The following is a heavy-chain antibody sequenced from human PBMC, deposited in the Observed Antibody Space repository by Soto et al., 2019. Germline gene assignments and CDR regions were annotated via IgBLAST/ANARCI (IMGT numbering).Heavy chain of an antibody. CDR2: IYYSGST. CDR1: GGSVSSGSYH. CDR3: ARLRRDIVVVAALYLDH. J-gene: IGHJ4*02. Sequence: QVQLQESGPGLVKPSETLSLTCTVSGGSVSSGSYHWSWIRQPPGKGLEWIGYIYYSGSTNYNPSLKSRDTISVDTSKNQFSLKLSSVTAADTAVYYCARLRRDIVVVAALYLDHWGQGTLVTVSS. V-gene: IGHV4-61*01. D-gene: IGHD2-2*01.